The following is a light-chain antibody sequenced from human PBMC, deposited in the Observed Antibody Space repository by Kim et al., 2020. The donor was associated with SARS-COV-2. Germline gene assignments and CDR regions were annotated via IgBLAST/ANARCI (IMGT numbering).Light chain of an antibody. J-gene: IGKJ4*01. CDR3: QQYYSTPLT. Sequence: DIVMTQSPDSLAVSLGERATINCKSSQSVLYSSNNKNYLAWYQQKPGQPPKLLIYWASTRESGVSDRFSGSGSVTDITLTISSLQAEDVAVYYCQQYYSTPLTFGRGTKLNI. CDR1: QSVLYSSNNKNY. V-gene: IGKV4-1*01. CDR2: WAS.